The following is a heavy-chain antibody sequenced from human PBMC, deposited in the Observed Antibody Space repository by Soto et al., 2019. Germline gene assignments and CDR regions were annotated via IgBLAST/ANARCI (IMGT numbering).Heavy chain of an antibody. CDR2: VYYGGT. D-gene: IGHD4-4*01. Sequence: SETLSLTCTVSGGSMSSNYWSWIRQSPGKGLEWIGFVYYGGTNYNPSFEGRVTMSVDTPKNQFSLELNSVTAADTAVYYCVSYRGAFYFDHWGQGALVTVSS. V-gene: IGHV4-59*01. CDR1: GGSMSSNY. J-gene: IGHJ4*02. CDR3: VSYRGAFYFDH.